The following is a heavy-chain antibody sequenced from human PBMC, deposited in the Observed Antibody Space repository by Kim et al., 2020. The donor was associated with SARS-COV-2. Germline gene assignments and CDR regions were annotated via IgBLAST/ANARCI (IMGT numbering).Heavy chain of an antibody. CDR1: GFTFSSYA. J-gene: IGHJ6*02. V-gene: IGHV3-23*01. CDR3: AKDAHITYSSSWPYYYYYGMDV. D-gene: IGHD6-13*01. Sequence: GGSLRLSCAASGFTFSSYAMSWVRQAPGKGLEWVSAISGSGGSTYYADSVKGRFTISRDNSKNTLYLQMNSLRAEDTAVYYCAKDAHITYSSSWPYYYYYGMDVWGQGTTVTVSS. CDR2: ISGSGGST.